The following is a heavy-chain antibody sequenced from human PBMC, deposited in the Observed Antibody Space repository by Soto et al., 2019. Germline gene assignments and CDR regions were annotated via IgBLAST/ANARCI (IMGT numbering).Heavy chain of an antibody. V-gene: IGHV3-30-3*01. CDR2: ISYDGSNK. Sequence: GGSLRLSCAASGFTFSSYAMHWVRQAPGKGLEWVAVISYDGSNKYYADSVKGRFTISRDNSKNSLYLQMNSLRAEDTAVYYYARGHYDILNGTGEPYYYYGMDVWGQGTTVTVSS. CDR3: ARGHYDILNGTGEPYYYYGMDV. J-gene: IGHJ6*02. D-gene: IGHD3-9*01. CDR1: GFTFSSYA.